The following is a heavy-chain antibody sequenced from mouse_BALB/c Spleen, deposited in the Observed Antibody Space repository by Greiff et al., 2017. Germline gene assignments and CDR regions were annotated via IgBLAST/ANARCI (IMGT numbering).Heavy chain of an antibody. V-gene: IGHV1S135*01. CDR3: ARPMITTVWYFDV. Sequence: EVQLQESGPELVKPGASVKVSCKASGYAFTSYNMYWVKQSHGKSLEWIGYIDPYNGGTSYNQKFKGKATLTVDKSSSTAYMHLNSLTSEDSAVYYCARPMITTVWYFDVWGAGTTVTVSS. J-gene: IGHJ1*01. D-gene: IGHD2-4*01. CDR2: IDPYNGGT. CDR1: GYAFTSYN.